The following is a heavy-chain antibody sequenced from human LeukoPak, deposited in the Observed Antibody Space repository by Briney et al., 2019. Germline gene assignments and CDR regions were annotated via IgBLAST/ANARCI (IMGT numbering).Heavy chain of an antibody. CDR3: ARSYDSSGYFHYYYYGMDV. Sequence: SETLSLTCAVSGGSISSGGYSWSWIRQPPGKGLEWIGYIYHSGSTYYNPSLKSRVTISVDRSKNQFSLKLSSVTAADTAVYYCARSYDSSGYFHYYYYGMDVWGQGTTVTVSS. V-gene: IGHV4-30-2*01. D-gene: IGHD3-22*01. J-gene: IGHJ6*02. CDR1: GGSISSGGYS. CDR2: IYHSGST.